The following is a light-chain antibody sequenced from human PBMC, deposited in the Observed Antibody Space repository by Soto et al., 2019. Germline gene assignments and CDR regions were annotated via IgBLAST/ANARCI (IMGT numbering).Light chain of an antibody. V-gene: IGKV1-5*03. CDR2: KAS. Sequence: DNQMTQSPSTLSASVGDRVTITCRASQTISSWLAWYQQRPGKAPNLLIYKASTLQSGVPSRFSGSGSGTEFSLTISSLQPDDFATYYCQQYNTYPLTFGGGTTVEIK. CDR1: QTISSW. J-gene: IGKJ4*01. CDR3: QQYNTYPLT.